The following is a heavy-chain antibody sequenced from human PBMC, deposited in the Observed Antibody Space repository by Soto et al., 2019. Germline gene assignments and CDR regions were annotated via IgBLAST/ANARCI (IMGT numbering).Heavy chain of an antibody. CDR2: INSEGSDS. CDR3: VRDSFGVDY. J-gene: IGHJ4*02. D-gene: IGHD3-10*01. Sequence: EVQLVESGGGLVQPGGSLRLSCATSGFTFSHYWMQWVRQAPGKGLVWVSHINSEGSDSTYADFVEGRFTISRDNAKNTLDLQMNSLRAEDTAVYYCVRDSFGVDYWGQGTLVTVSS. V-gene: IGHV3-74*01. CDR1: GFTFSHYW.